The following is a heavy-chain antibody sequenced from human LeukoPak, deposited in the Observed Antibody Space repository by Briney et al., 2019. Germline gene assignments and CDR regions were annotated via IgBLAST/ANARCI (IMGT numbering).Heavy chain of an antibody. CDR3: ARGGIQVSGIDEFDY. D-gene: IGHD6-19*01. CDR2: IGIRGDT. V-gene: IGHV3-13*01. CDR1: GFTFIDYD. J-gene: IGHJ4*02. Sequence: GGSLRLSCAASGFTFIDYDMHWVRQVIGKGLEWVSAIGIRGDTHYSGSVKGRFTISRENAESSLYLQMNSLRAKDTAVYYCARGGIQVSGIDEFDYWGQGTLVTV.